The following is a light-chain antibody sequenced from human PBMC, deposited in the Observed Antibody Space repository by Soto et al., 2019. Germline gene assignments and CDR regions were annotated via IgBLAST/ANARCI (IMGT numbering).Light chain of an antibody. CDR3: QQYNSYSWT. V-gene: IGKV1-5*03. J-gene: IGKJ1*01. CDR1: QNINNW. Sequence: DIQMTQSPSTLSASVGDRVTITCRASQNINNWLAWYQQKPGKAPNLLIYEASSLESGVPSRFGGSRSGTEFNLTISSLQPEDFATYYCQQYNSYSWTFGQGTKLEIK. CDR2: EAS.